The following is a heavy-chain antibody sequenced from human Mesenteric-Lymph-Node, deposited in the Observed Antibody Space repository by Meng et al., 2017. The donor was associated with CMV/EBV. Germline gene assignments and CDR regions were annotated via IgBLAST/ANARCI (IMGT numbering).Heavy chain of an antibody. CDR2: INHSGST. CDR1: SIYRSNW. V-gene: IGHV4-4*02. CDR3: ARDEMVRGVPPKADGFQH. J-gene: IGHJ1*01. Sequence: SIYRSNWWSWVRPPPGKGLEWIGEINHSGSTNYNPSLKSRVTISVDTSKTQFSLKLSSVTAADTAVYYCARDEMVRGVPPKADGFQHWGQGTLVTVSS. D-gene: IGHD3-10*01.